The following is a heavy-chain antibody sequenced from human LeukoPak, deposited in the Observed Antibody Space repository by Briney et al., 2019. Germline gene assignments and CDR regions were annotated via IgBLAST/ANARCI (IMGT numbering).Heavy chain of an antibody. J-gene: IGHJ4*02. V-gene: IGHV4-59*01. CDR3: ARDVAFRSGHHFDY. CDR2: IYYSGST. CDR1: GGSISSYY. D-gene: IGHD3-3*01. Sequence: SETLSLTCTVSGGSISSYYWSWIRQPPGKGLEWIGYIYYSGSTNYNPSLKSRVTISVDTSKNQFSLKLSSVTAADTAVYYCARDVAFRSGHHFDYWGQGTLVTVSS.